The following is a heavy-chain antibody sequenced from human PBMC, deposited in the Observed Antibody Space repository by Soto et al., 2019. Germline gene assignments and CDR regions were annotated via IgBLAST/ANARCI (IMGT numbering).Heavy chain of an antibody. CDR1: GFTFNNYG. D-gene: IGHD2-21*01. CDR3: AKNSYVEGMGAFDY. J-gene: IGHJ4*02. Sequence: EVPLLESGGGLVQPGGSLRLSCAASGFTFNNYGMSWVRQAPGKGLEWVSGISGSDGSTYYADSVKGRFTISRDNSNNTLYLQMNSLRAEDTAVFYCAKNSYVEGMGAFDYWGQGTLVIVSS. V-gene: IGHV3-23*01. CDR2: ISGSDGST.